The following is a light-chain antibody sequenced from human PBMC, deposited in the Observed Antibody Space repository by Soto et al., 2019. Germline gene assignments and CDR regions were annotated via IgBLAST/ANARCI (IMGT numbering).Light chain of an antibody. V-gene: IGKV1-39*01. J-gene: IGKJ2*01. CDR1: QSISNS. CDR3: QQSYSAPQMYT. Sequence: DIQMTQSPSSLSASVGDRVTITCRASQSISNSLNWYQQKTGKAPDLLIYAASNLQSGVPSRFTGSGSGTDFTLTISTLQPEDFTTYYCQQSYSAPQMYTFGQGTKLEIK. CDR2: AAS.